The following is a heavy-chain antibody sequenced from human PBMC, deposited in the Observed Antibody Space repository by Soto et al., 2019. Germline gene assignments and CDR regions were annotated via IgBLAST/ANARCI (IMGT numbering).Heavy chain of an antibody. CDR1: GFSLSTSGVG. J-gene: IGHJ4*02. CDR3: AHKGPEDGLHDF. Sequence: SGPTLVNPTQTLTLTCTFSGFSLSTSGVGVGWIRQPPGKALEWLAVIYWDDNKHYSPSLRSRLTITKDTSKNQVVLTMTNMDPMDTGTYYCAHKGPEDGLHDFWGQGNLDTGSS. V-gene: IGHV2-5*02. CDR2: IYWDDNK.